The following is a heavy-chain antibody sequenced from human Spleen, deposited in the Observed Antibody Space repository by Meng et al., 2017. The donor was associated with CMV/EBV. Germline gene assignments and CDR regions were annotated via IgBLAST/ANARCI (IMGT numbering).Heavy chain of an antibody. V-gene: IGHV1-69*05. D-gene: IGHD2-8*02. CDR3: ARGYTGGSRSFDP. Sequence: SVKVSCKASGGTFSDYVITWVRQAPGQGLEWMGGIIPLFEISNFAQKFQGRLTITTDESTSTAYMELSRLTSEDTAVYYCARGYTGGSRSFDPWGQGTLVTAPQ. J-gene: IGHJ5*02. CDR1: GGTFSDYV. CDR2: IIPLFEIS.